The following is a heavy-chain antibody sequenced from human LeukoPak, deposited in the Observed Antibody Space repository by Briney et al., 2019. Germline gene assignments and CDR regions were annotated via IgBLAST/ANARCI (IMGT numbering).Heavy chain of an antibody. CDR1: GYSFTAYY. J-gene: IGHJ3*02. CDR2: INPNSGDT. D-gene: IGHD2-21*02. Sequence: ASVKVSCKASGYSFTAYYMHLVRQAPGQGLEWMGWINPNSGDTNYAQNFRDRVTMTWDTSVSTAYMELSSLTSDDTAVYYCARDRNGDQRANAFDIWGQGTMVTVSS. CDR3: ARDRNGDQRANAFDI. V-gene: IGHV1-2*02.